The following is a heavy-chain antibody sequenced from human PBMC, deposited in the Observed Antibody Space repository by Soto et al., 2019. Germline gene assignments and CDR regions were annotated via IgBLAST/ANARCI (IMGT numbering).Heavy chain of an antibody. CDR3: ARDSDIYYGMDV. J-gene: IGHJ6*02. D-gene: IGHD3-9*01. CDR1: GVTFSFHS. Sequence: ESLTISCASYGVTFSFHSMNWVRRAPGKGLEWVSYISSTSSARYYADSVRGRFTISRDNVKYSLYLQMNSLTDEDTAVYYCARDSDIYYGMDVWGQGTTVTVSS. V-gene: IGHV3-48*02. CDR2: ISSTSSAR.